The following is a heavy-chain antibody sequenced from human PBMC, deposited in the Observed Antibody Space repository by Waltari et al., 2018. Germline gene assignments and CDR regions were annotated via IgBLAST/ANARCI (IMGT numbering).Heavy chain of an antibody. V-gene: IGHV3-30*02. D-gene: IGHD2-2*01. CDR2: IRYVGSNK. J-gene: IGHJ4*02. Sequence: QVQLVESGGGVVQPGGSLRLSCAASGFTFSSYGMHWVRQAPGKGLELGGFIRYVGSNKYYADSVKGRFTISSEKSKNTLYLQMNSLRAEDTALYYCAKSQYPLYYFDYWGQGTLVTVSS. CDR3: AKSQYPLYYFDY. CDR1: GFTFSSYG.